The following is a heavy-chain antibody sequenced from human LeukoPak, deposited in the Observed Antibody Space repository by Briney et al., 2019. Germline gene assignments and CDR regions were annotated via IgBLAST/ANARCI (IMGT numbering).Heavy chain of an antibody. V-gene: IGHV3-43*01. J-gene: IGHJ3*02. CDR3: AKARGYCSGGSCYSNAFDI. Sequence: GGSLRLSCAASGFTFDDYTMHWVRQAPGKGLEWVSLISWDGGSTYYADSVKGRFTISRDNSKNSLYLQMNSLRAEDTALYYCAKARGYCSGGSCYSNAFDIWGQGTMVTVSS. D-gene: IGHD2-15*01. CDR1: GFTFDDYT. CDR2: ISWDGGST.